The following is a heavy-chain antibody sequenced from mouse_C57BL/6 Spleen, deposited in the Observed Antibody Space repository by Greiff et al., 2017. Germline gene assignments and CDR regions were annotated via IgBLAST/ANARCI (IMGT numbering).Heavy chain of an antibody. CDR3: AREGGDYGAMDY. CDR1: GYAFSSSW. J-gene: IGHJ4*01. V-gene: IGHV1-82*01. D-gene: IGHD2-4*01. Sequence: VQLQQSGPELVKPGASVKISCKASGYAFSSSWMNWVKQRPGKGLEWIGRIYPGDGDTNYNGKFKGKATLTADKYSSTAYMQLSSLTSEDSAVYFCAREGGDYGAMDYWGQGTSVTVSS. CDR2: IYPGDGDT.